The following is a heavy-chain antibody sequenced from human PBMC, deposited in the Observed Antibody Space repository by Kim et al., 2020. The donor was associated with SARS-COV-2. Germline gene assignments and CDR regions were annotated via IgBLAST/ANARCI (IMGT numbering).Heavy chain of an antibody. CDR2: IYPADSDT. CDR1: GYRFTSYW. J-gene: IGHJ4*02. D-gene: IGHD1-26*01. V-gene: IGHV5-51*01. CDR3: ARPILPTTTVGLDH. Sequence: GESLKISCNASGYRFTSYWIGWVRQMPGKGLEWMGIIYPADSDTRYSPSFQGQVTISADTSISTAYLQWSSLKASDTAMYYCARPILPTTTVGLDHWGQGTLVTVSS.